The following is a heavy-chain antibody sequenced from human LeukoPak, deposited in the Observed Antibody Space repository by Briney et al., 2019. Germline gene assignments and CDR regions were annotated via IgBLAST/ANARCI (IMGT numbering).Heavy chain of an antibody. CDR2: IYYSGST. Sequence: SETLSLTCTVSGGSISSYYWSWIRQPPGKGLEWIGYIYYSGSTNHSPSLKSRVTISVDTSKNQFSLKLSSVTAADTAVYYCARSPGVRGVIPPSVDYWGQGTLVTVSS. J-gene: IGHJ4*02. CDR1: GGSISSYY. D-gene: IGHD3-10*01. V-gene: IGHV4-59*01. CDR3: ARSPGVRGVIPPSVDY.